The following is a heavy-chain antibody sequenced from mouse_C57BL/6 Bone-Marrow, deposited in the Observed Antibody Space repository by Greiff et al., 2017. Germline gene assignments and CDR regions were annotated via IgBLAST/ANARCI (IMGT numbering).Heavy chain of an antibody. V-gene: IGHV1-82*01. CDR1: GYAFSSSW. CDR3: ARERDCYAMDY. Sequence: VQLQQSGPELVKPGASVKISCKASGYAFSSSWMHWVKQRPGKGLEWIGRIYPGDGDTNYNGKFKGKATLTADKSSSTAYMQLSSLTSEDSAVYFCARERDCYAMDYWGQGTSVTVSS. D-gene: IGHD3-3*01. J-gene: IGHJ4*01. CDR2: IYPGDGDT.